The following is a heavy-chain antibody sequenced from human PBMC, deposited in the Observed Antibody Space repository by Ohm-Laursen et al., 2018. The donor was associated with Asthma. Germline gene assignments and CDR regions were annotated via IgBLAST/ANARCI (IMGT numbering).Heavy chain of an antibody. CDR2: ITSGDST. CDR3: AKGRGSSSLRGAADS. Sequence: SLRLSCAAFGVSLSNFVMNWVRQAPGKGLEWVSGITSGDSTDYGDSVKGRFTIYRDNSKNTVYLAMNSLRPEDTAVYYCAKGRGSSSLRGAADSWGQGTLVTVSS. J-gene: IGHJ4*02. V-gene: IGHV3-23*02. D-gene: IGHD2-2*01. CDR1: GVSLSNFV.